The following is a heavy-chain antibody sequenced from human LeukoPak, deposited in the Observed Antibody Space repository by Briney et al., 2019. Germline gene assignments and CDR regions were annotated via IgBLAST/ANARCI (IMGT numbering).Heavy chain of an antibody. V-gene: IGHV4-38-2*02. CDR3: ARHWGRDTFDI. CDR1: GYSISSGYY. CDR2: IYYSGST. Sequence: SETLSLTCTVSGYSISSGYYWGWIRQPPGKGLEWIGSIYYSGSTYYNPSLMSRVTISVDTSKNQFSLKLNSVTAADTAVYYCARHWGRDTFDIWGQGTMITVSS. J-gene: IGHJ3*02. D-gene: IGHD3-16*01.